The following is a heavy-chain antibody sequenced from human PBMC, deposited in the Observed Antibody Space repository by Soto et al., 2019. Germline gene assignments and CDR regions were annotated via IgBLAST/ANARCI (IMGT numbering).Heavy chain of an antibody. D-gene: IGHD4-17*01. J-gene: IGHJ4*02. CDR1: GFTFSTYS. CDR2: ITSSSSHI. Sequence: EVQLVESGGGLVQPGGSLRLSCAASGFTFSTYSMDWVRQAPGKGLEWVSFITSSSSHIHYADSVKGRFTISRDNAKNSLYLQMNSLRDEDTAVYYCARDGYGDDDFDYWGQGTLVTVSS. CDR3: ARDGYGDDDFDY. V-gene: IGHV3-48*02.